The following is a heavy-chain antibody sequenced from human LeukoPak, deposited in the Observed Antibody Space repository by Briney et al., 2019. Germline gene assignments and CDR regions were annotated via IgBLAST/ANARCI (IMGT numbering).Heavy chain of an antibody. CDR3: ARDGSRGNLVTAPDY. CDR1: GFIFSSYS. CDR2: ISSSSIYI. V-gene: IGHV3-21*01. Sequence: GESLRLSCEVSGFIFSSYSMNWVRQAPGKGLEWVSSISSSSIYIYYADSVKGRFTISRDNAKNSLYLQMNSLGAEDTAVYYCARDGSRGNLVTAPDYWGQGTLVTVSS. D-gene: IGHD2-21*02. J-gene: IGHJ4*02.